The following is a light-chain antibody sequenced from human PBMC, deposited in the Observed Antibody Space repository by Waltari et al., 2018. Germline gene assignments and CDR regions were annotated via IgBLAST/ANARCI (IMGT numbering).Light chain of an antibody. V-gene: IGLV2-14*03. CDR2: DVT. Sequence: QSALTQPASVSGSPGQSITISCTGSSSAIGDYNYVSWYQQYPGQAPKLILFDVTDRPSGVSPRFSGSKSGNTASLTISGLQTEDEADYYCNSYTSTSTLVFGTGTKVTVL. CDR1: SSAIGDYNY. J-gene: IGLJ1*01. CDR3: NSYTSTSTLV.